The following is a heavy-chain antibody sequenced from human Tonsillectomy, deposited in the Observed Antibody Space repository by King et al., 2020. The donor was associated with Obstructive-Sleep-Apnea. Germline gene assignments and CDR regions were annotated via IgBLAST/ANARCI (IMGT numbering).Heavy chain of an antibody. CDR3: ARGSVIIPLEY. J-gene: IGHJ4*02. V-gene: IGHV4-59*01. CDR1: GGYLSGFY. D-gene: IGHD3-3*01. CDR2: GYASGNS. Sequence: VQLQESGPGLVKPSETLSLTCTVSGGYLSGFYWSWIRQPPGKGLQWIGYGYASGNSKYNPSLKSRVDISMDTSKNQFSLTLRSVTTDDTATYYCARGSVIIPLEYWGQGALVTVSS.